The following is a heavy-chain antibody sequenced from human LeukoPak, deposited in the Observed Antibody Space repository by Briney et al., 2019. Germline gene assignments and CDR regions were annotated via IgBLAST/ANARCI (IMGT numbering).Heavy chain of an antibody. CDR1: GYTFTSYA. D-gene: IGHD6-19*01. Sequence: ASVKVPCKASGYTFTSYAMNWVRQAPGQGLEWMGWINTNTGNPTYAQGFTGRFVFSLDTSVSTAYLQISSLKAEDTAVYYCARDSPNSVTVAGNHPYRYWGQGTLVTVSS. J-gene: IGHJ4*02. CDR2: INTNTGNP. CDR3: ARDSPNSVTVAGNHPYRY. V-gene: IGHV7-4-1*02.